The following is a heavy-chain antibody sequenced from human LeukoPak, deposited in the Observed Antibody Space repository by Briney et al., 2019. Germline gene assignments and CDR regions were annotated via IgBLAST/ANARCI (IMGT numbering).Heavy chain of an antibody. D-gene: IGHD1-1*01. V-gene: IGHV1-18*01. Sequence: ASVKVSRKASGYTFTNYGISWVRQAPGQGLEWMGWISAYNGNASFAQKLQGRLTMTTDSSTSTAYMELRSLRSDDTAVYYCARDYGKTWNDDNWFDPWGQGTLVTVSS. J-gene: IGHJ5*02. CDR1: GYTFTNYG. CDR3: ARDYGKTWNDDNWFDP. CDR2: ISAYNGNA.